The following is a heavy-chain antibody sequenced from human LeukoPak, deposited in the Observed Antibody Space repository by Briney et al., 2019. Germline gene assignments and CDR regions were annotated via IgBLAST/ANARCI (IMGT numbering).Heavy chain of an antibody. CDR2: INHSGST. Sequence: SQTLSLTCTVSGGSISSGDYYWSWIRQPPGKGLEWIGEINHSGSTNYNPSLKSRVTISVDTSKNQFSLKLSSVTAADTAVYYCARGACSSTSCRNNWFDPWGQGTLVTVSS. CDR3: ARGACSSTSCRNNWFDP. D-gene: IGHD2-2*01. V-gene: IGHV4-30-4*01. J-gene: IGHJ5*02. CDR1: GGSISSGDYY.